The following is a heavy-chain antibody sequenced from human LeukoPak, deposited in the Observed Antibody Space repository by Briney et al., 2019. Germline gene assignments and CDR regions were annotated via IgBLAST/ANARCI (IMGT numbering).Heavy chain of an antibody. CDR2: FDPEDGET. CDR1: GYTLTELS. V-gene: IGHV1-24*01. D-gene: IGHD3-3*01. CDR3: ATSDPAPQPRKSYDFWSGRNWFDP. Sequence: ASVKVSCKVSGYTLTELSMHWVRQAPGKGLEWMGGFDPEDGETIYAQKFQGGVTMTEDTSTDTTYMELSSLRSEDTAVYYCATSDPAPQPRKSYDFWSGRNWFDPWGQGTLVTVSS. J-gene: IGHJ5*02.